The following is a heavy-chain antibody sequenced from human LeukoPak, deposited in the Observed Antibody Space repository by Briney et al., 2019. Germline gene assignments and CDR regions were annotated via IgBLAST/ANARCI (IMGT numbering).Heavy chain of an antibody. CDR3: AKYHYYNNFIAEYFQH. CDR2: LSGSGYNT. CDR1: GFTFSSHA. J-gene: IGHJ1*01. D-gene: IGHD4-11*01. V-gene: IGHV3-23*01. Sequence: GGSLRLSCAASGFTFSSHALSWVRQAPGKGLEWVSSLSGSGYNTYYAASVEGRSTTSRDNTKNTLYLQMNSLSAEETAVYYCAKYHYYNNFIAEYFQHGGEGTLVTVS.